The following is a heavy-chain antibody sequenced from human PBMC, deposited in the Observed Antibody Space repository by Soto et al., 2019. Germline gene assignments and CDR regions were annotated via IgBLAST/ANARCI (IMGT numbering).Heavy chain of an antibody. J-gene: IGHJ3*02. CDR1: GGTFSSYT. CDR2: IIPILGIA. Sequence: QVQLVQSGVEVKKPGSSVKVSCKASGGTFSSYTISWVRQAPGQGLEWMGRIIPILGIANYAQKFQGRVTITADKSTSTAYMELSSLRSEDTAVYYCARETTTVTTHAFDIWGQGTMVSVSS. CDR3: ARETTTVTTHAFDI. D-gene: IGHD4-17*01. V-gene: IGHV1-69*08.